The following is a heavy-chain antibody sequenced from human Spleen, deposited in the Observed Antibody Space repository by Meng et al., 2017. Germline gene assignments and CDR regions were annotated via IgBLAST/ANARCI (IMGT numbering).Heavy chain of an antibody. CDR3: AKERYCSGGSCYGDY. D-gene: IGHD2-15*01. J-gene: IGHJ4*02. CDR1: AFTVSSSY. Sequence: GESLKISCAASAFTVSSSYMTWVRQAPVKGLEWVSVISGSGGSTYYADSVKGRFTISRDNSKNTLYLQMNSLRAEDTAVYYCAKERYCSGGSCYGDYWGQGTLVTVSS. V-gene: IGHV3-23*01. CDR2: ISGSGGST.